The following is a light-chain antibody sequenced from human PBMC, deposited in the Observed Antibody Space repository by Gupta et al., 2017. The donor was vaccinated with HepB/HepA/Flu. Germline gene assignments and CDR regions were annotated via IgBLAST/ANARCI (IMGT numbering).Light chain of an antibody. CDR1: QGISSY. J-gene: IGKJ4*01. CDR2: AAS. CDR3: QQLNSYPT. V-gene: IGKV1-9*01. Sequence: DIQLTQSPSFLSASVGDRVTITCRASQGISSYLAWYQQKPGKAPKLLIYAASTLQSGVPSRFSGSGPGTEFTLTSSSLQPEDFATYYWQQLNSYPTFGGGTKVGIK.